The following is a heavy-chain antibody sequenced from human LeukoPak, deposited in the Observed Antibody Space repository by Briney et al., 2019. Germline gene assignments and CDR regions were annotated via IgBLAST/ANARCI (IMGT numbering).Heavy chain of an antibody. D-gene: IGHD1-26*01. Sequence: PGGSLRLSCAASGFPFSTYLMHWVRQAPGKGLERVSVFYSGGSTYYADSVKGRFTISRDNSKNTLNLQMNSLRAEDTAVYYCARGRDLLPTPDFDYWGQGTLVTVSS. CDR3: ARGRDLLPTPDFDY. CDR1: GFPFSTYL. CDR2: FYSGGST. V-gene: IGHV3-53*01. J-gene: IGHJ4*02.